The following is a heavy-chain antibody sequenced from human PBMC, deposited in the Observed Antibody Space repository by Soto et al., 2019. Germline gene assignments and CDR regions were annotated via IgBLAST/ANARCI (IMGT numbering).Heavy chain of an antibody. V-gene: IGHV1-8*01. CDR3: ARVRSRVATIKGFYYMDV. Sequence: ASVKVSCKASGYTFTSFDINWVRQAAGQGLEWMGWMNPNSDRAGYAQRFQGRVTMTRNTSINTAYMELSSLRSEDTAVYYCARVRSRVATIKGFYYMDVWGKGTTVTVSS. CDR2: MNPNSDRA. D-gene: IGHD5-12*01. CDR1: GYTFTSFD. J-gene: IGHJ6*03.